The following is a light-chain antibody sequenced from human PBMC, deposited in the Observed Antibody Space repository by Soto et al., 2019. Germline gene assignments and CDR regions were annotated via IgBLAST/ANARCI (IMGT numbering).Light chain of an antibody. CDR1: QSVSSSY. CDR2: GAS. J-gene: IGKJ1*01. CDR3: QQYNNWPLWT. Sequence: EIVLRQSPGTRSLSPGERATLSCRAIQSVSSSYLAWYQQKPGQAPRLLIYGASTRATGIPARFSGSGSGTEFTLTISSLQSEDFAVYYCQQYNNWPLWTFGQGTKVDIK. V-gene: IGKV3-15*01.